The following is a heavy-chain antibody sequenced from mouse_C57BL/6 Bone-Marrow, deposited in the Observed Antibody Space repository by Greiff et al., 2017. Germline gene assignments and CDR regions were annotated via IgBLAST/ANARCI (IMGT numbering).Heavy chain of an antibody. CDR2: ISSGSSTI. J-gene: IGHJ4*01. CDR1: GFTFSDYG. V-gene: IGHV5-17*01. Sequence: EVKLVESGGGLVKPGGSLKLSCAASGFTFSDYGMHWVRQAPEKGLELVAYISSGSSTIYYADTVKGRFTISRDNAKNTLFLQMTSLRSEDTAMYYCARLRPRRRGGYYAMDCWGQGTSVTVSS. CDR3: ARLRPRRRGGYYAMDC. D-gene: IGHD2-12*01.